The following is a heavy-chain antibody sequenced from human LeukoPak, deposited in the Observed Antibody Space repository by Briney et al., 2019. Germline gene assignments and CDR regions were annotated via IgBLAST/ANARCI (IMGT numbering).Heavy chain of an antibody. D-gene: IGHD6-6*01. CDR1: GYTFTSYY. CDR2: INPSGGST. Sequence: ASVKVSCKASGYTFTSYYKHWVRQAPGQGLEWMGIINPSGGSTSYAQKFQGRVTMTRDTSTSTVYMELSSLRSEDTAVYYCARDSHLAFIAARHADAFDIWGQGTMVTVSS. V-gene: IGHV1-46*01. CDR3: ARDSHLAFIAARHADAFDI. J-gene: IGHJ3*02.